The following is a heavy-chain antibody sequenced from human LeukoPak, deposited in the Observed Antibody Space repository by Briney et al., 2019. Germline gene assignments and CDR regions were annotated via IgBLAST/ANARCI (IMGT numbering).Heavy chain of an antibody. J-gene: IGHJ6*02. CDR3: ARDLTPYYSVMDV. Sequence: GGSLRLSCAASGFTVSSNYMSWVRQAPGKGLEWVSSISSTSSYIYYADSVKGRFTISRDKGRFTISRDNAKNSLYLQMNSLRAEDTAVYYCARDLTPYYSVMDVWGQGTTVTVSS. CDR2: ISSTSSYI. V-gene: IGHV3-21*01. CDR1: GFTVSSNY.